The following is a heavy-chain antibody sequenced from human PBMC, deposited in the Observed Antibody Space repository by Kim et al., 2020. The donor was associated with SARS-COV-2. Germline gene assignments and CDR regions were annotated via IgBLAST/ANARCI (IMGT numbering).Heavy chain of an antibody. CDR2: TM. CDR3: ARTIYSSGFNY. V-gene: IGHV3-11*01. J-gene: IGHJ4*02. Sequence: TMSYGDTVKGRFTISRDNAKNSLYLQMNSLTVDDTAIYYCARTIYSSGFNYWGQGTLVTVSS. D-gene: IGHD6-19*01.